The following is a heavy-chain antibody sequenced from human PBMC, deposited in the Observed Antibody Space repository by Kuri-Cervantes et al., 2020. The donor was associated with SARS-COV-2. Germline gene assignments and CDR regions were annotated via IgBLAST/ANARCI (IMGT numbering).Heavy chain of an antibody. V-gene: IGHV3-21*05. CDR3: ARDLRRGNSLDY. J-gene: IGHJ4*02. CDR1: GSSLSRYT. D-gene: IGHD1/OR15-1a*01. Sequence: GESLNISCAASGSSLSRYTMNWVRPAPGKALEWISSIGLSGTFKHYADSVKGRFTISRDNAKNSLYLQMSSLRGDDTAVYYCARDLRRGNSLDYWGQGTLVTVSS. CDR2: IGLSGTFK.